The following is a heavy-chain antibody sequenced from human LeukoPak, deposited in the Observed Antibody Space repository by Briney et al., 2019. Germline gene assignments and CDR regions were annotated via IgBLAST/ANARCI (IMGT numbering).Heavy chain of an antibody. CDR3: ARNYYDSSGYYYVGAFDI. CDR2: IYYSGST. J-gene: IGHJ3*02. CDR1: GGPISSGDYY. D-gene: IGHD3-22*01. V-gene: IGHV4-30-4*08. Sequence: SETLSLTCTVSGGPISSGDYYWSWIRQPPGKGLEWIGYIYYSGSTYYNPSLKSRVTISVDTSKNQFSLKLSSMTAADTAVYYCARNYYDSSGYYYVGAFDIWGQGTMVTVSS.